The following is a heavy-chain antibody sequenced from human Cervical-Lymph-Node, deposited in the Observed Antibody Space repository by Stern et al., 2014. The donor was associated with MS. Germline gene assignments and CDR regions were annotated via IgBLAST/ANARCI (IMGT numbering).Heavy chain of an antibody. CDR2: INSRSSTI. V-gene: IGHV3-48*02. CDR1: GFTFSSYS. D-gene: IGHD5-12*01. J-gene: IGHJ4*02. Sequence: VQLVESGGGLVQPGGSLRLSCAASGFTFSSYSMNWVRPAPGPGLEWVSYINSRSSTIYYADSVTGRLPISGDNAKNSQSPPMHSLRDDYSAVYYLARSGYSAYDSYYDYWGQGTLVTVSS. CDR3: ARSGYSAYDSYYDY.